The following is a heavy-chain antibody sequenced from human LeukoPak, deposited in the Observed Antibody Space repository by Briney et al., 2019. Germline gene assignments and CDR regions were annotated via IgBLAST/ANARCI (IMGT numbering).Heavy chain of an antibody. CDR1: GFTFSDHY. D-gene: IGHD1-26*01. Sequence: PGGSLRLSCAASGFTFSDHYMTWIRQAPGKGLEWVAVISYDGSNTYYADSVKGGFTISRDDSKKKLYLQIDSLRPDDTAVYYCARPGPDSATPYFDYWGQGTLVTVSS. J-gene: IGHJ4*02. V-gene: IGHV3-30-3*01. CDR2: ISYDGSNT. CDR3: ARPGPDSATPYFDY.